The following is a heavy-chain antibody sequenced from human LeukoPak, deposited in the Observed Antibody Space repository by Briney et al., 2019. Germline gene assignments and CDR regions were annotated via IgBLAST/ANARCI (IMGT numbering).Heavy chain of an antibody. D-gene: IGHD4-11*01. CDR2: IGNSNSTI. Sequence: PGGSLRLSCAASGFTFSSYSMNWVRQAPGKGLEWVSYIGNSNSTIYYADSVKGRFTISRDNAKNSLYLQMNSLRAEDTAVYYCARVAYYSNYVDYWGQGTLVTVSS. CDR3: ARVAYYSNYVDY. V-gene: IGHV3-48*04. J-gene: IGHJ4*02. CDR1: GFTFSSYS.